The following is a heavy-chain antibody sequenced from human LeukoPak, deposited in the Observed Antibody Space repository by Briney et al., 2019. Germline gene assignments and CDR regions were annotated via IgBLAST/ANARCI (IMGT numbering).Heavy chain of an antibody. CDR3: ARPMVRGVNWFDP. V-gene: IGHV1-2*02. J-gene: IGHJ5*02. CDR1: GYTFTGYY. D-gene: IGHD3-10*01. Sequence: GASVKVSCKASGYTFTGYYMHWVRQAPGQGLEWMGWINPNSGGTNYAQKFQGRVTMTRDTSISTAYMELSRLRSDDTAVYYCARPMVRGVNWFDPWGPGTLVTVSS. CDR2: INPNSGGT.